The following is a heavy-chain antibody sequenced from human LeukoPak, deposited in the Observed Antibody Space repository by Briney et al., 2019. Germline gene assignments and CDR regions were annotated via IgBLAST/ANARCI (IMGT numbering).Heavy chain of an antibody. D-gene: IGHD2-15*01. CDR3: AKRREGLLENYFDY. V-gene: IGHV3-23*01. CDR2: ISDSGGST. J-gene: IGHJ4*02. CDR1: GFTFSSYA. Sequence: GGSLRLSCAASGFTFSSYAMSWVRQAPGKGLEWVSAISDSGGSTYYADSVKGRFTISRDNSKNTLYLQMNSLRAEDTAVYYCAKRREGLLENYFDYWGQGTLVTVSS.